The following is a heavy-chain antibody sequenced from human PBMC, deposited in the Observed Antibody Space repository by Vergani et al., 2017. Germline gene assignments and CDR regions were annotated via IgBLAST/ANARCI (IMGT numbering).Heavy chain of an antibody. V-gene: IGHV4-34*01. CDR1: GGSFSGYY. CDR2: INHSGST. J-gene: IGHJ6*02. CDR3: AREYYYGSGSSYGMDV. D-gene: IGHD3-10*01. Sequence: QVQLQQWGAGLLKPSETLSLTCAVYGGSFSGYYWSWIRQPPGKGLEWIGEINHSGSTNYNPSLKSRVTISVDTSKNQFSLKLSSVTAADTAVYYCAREYYYGSGSSYGMDVWGQGTTVTVSS.